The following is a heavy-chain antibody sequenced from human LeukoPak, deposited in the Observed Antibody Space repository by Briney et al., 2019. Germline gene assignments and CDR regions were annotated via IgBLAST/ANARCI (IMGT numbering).Heavy chain of an antibody. V-gene: IGHV1-18*01. Sequence: ASMKVSCKASGYTFNSFSINWVRQAPGQGLERMGWISTYNGNTNHSQKLQGRVTMTTDTSTSTAYMELRSLRSDDTAVYYCAREWKYCGATSCGYYFDYWGQGTLVTVSS. J-gene: IGHJ4*02. CDR2: ISTYNGNT. CDR1: GYTFNSFS. CDR3: AREWKYCGATSCGYYFDY. D-gene: IGHD2-2*01.